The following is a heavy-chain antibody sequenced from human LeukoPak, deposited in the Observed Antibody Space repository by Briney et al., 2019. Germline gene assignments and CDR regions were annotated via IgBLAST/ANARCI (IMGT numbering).Heavy chain of an antibody. Sequence: GGSLRLSCVASGFTFSDYYMSWIRQAPGKGLEWVSYISSSGNTIYYADSVKGRFTISRDNAKNSLYLQMNSLRAEDTAVYYCATGYGDYILDYWGQGTLVTVSS. J-gene: IGHJ4*02. CDR2: ISSSGNTI. CDR1: GFTFSDYY. D-gene: IGHD4-17*01. V-gene: IGHV3-11*04. CDR3: ATGYGDYILDY.